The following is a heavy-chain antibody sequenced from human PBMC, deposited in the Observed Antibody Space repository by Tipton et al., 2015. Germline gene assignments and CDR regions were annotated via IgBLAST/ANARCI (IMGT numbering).Heavy chain of an antibody. D-gene: IGHD4-11*01. CDR1: GFTFANYA. CDR3: SKWMSHSIFED. Sequence: SLRLSCTGSGFTFANYAMTWLRQAPGKGLEFVGLIRSNADGAATEYGASVKGRFTVSRDDSKSIAYLQVNSLKTEDTAVYYCSKWMSHSIFEDGGQGTLVTVSS. CDR2: IRSNADGAAT. J-gene: IGHJ4*02. V-gene: IGHV3-49*03.